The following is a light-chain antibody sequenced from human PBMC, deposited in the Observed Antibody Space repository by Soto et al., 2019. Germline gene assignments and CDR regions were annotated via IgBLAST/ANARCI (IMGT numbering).Light chain of an antibody. J-gene: IGKJ5*01. V-gene: IGKV3-15*01. CDR1: QSVRSN. Sequence: EIVMTQSPATLSVSPWERATLSCRASQSVRSNLAWYQQKPGQAPRLLIYGASTRATGIPGRFSGSGSGTEFALTISSLQSEDLAIYYCQQYNSWSSITVGQGTRLEI. CDR2: GAS. CDR3: QQYNSWSSIT.